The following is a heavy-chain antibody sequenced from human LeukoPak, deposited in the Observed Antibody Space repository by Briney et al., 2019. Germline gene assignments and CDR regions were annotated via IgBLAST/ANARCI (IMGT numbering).Heavy chain of an antibody. CDR1: GFTFSDYY. D-gene: IGHD2-21*01. CDR2: ISSSGSTI. J-gene: IGHJ4*02. CDR3: ARDLEGDFLYYFDY. V-gene: IGHV3-11*01. Sequence: SGGSLRLSCAASGFTFSDYYMSWIRQAPGKGLEWVSYISSSGSTIYYADSVKGRFTISRDNAKNSLYLQMNSLRAEDTAVYYCARDLEGDFLYYFDYWGQGTLVTVSS.